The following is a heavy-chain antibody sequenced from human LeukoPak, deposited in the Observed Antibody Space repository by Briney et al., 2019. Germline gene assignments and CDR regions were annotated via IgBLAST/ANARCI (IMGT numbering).Heavy chain of an antibody. V-gene: IGHV4-30-4*01. Sequence: SETLSLTCTVSGGPVSSGDYYWSWIRQPPGKGLEWIGYIYYSGDTYYNPSLKSRVTISVDTSKNQFSLKLSSVTAADTAVYYRARGVYFDYWGQGALVTVSS. CDR1: GGPVSSGDYY. J-gene: IGHJ4*02. CDR3: ARGVYFDY. CDR2: IYYSGDT.